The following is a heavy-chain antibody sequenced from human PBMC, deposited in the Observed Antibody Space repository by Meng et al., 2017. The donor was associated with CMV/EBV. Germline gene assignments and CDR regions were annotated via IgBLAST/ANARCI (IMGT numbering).Heavy chain of an antibody. CDR2: IYPGDSDT. J-gene: IGHJ3*02. CDR3: ARRMGYCSSTSCYGVADAFDI. V-gene: IGHV5-51*01. D-gene: IGHD2-2*01. CDR1: GYSFTSYW. Sequence: GESLKISCKGSGYSFTSYWIGWVRQMPGKGLEWMGFIYPGDSDTRYSPSFQGQVTISADKSISTAYLQWSSLKASDTAMYYCARRMGYCSSTSCYGVADAFDIWGQGTMVTVSS.